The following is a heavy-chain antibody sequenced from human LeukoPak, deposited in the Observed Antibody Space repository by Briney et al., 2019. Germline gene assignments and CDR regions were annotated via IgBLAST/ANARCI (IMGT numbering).Heavy chain of an antibody. Sequence: PSETLSLTCAVSGDSISSNKWWNWVRQPPGKGLEWIGEIYHSGSPRYNPSLKSRVTIAIDKAKNKFSLNLSSVTAADTAIYYCARQYYYDSSAYYARFDYWGQGTLVTVSS. CDR1: GDSISSNKW. CDR3: ARQYYYDSSAYYARFDY. V-gene: IGHV4-4*02. CDR2: IYHSGSP. D-gene: IGHD3-22*01. J-gene: IGHJ4*02.